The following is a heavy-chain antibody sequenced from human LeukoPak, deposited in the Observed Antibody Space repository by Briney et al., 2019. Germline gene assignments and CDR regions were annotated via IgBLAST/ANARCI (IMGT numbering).Heavy chain of an antibody. D-gene: IGHD2-2*01. V-gene: IGHV4-59*01. CDR1: GGSISSYY. CDR3: ARDSYQLLWGQYYYYMDV. CDR2: IYYSGST. J-gene: IGHJ6*03. Sequence: SETLSLTCTVSGGSISSYYWSWIRQPPGKGLEWIGYIYYSGSTSYNPSLKSRVTISVDTSKNQFSLKLSSVTAADTAVYYCARDSYQLLWGQYYYYMDVWGKGTTVTVSS.